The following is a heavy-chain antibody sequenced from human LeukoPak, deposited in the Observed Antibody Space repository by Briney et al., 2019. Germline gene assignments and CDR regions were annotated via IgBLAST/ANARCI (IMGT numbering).Heavy chain of an antibody. CDR3: ARDSEPLYYYYGMDV. V-gene: IGHV1-18*01. Sequence: ASVKVSCKASGYTFTSHDINWVRQSTGQGLEWMGWISAYNGNTNYAQKLQGRVTMTTDTSTSTAYMELRSLRSDDTAVYYCARDSEPLYYYYGMDVWGQGTTVTVSS. CDR2: ISAYNGNT. CDR1: GYTFTSHD. D-gene: IGHD1-14*01. J-gene: IGHJ6*02.